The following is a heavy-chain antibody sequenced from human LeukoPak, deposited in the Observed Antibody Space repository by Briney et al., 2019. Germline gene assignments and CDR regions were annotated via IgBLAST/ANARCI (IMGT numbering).Heavy chain of an antibody. D-gene: IGHD3-9*01. V-gene: IGHV3-21*01. J-gene: IGHJ3*02. Sequence: GGSLRLSCAASGFTFSSYSMNWVRQAPGKGLEWVSSISSSISYIYYADSVKGRFTISRDNDKNSLYLQMNSLRAEDTAVCYCARDSDWDDAFDIWGQGTMVTVSS. CDR3: ARDSDWDDAFDI. CDR2: ISSSISYI. CDR1: GFTFSSYS.